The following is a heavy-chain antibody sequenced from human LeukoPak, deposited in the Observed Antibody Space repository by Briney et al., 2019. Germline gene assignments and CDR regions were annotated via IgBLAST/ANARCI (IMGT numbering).Heavy chain of an antibody. J-gene: IGHJ4*02. V-gene: IGHV4-59*01. Sequence: SETLSLTCTVSGGSISSYYWSWIRQPPGKGLEWIGYIYYSGSTSYNPSLKSRVTISVDTSKNQFSLKLSSVTAADTAVYYCARGSGYTPLDYWGQGTLVTVSS. CDR3: ARGSGYTPLDY. D-gene: IGHD5-12*01. CDR2: IYYSGST. CDR1: GGSISSYY.